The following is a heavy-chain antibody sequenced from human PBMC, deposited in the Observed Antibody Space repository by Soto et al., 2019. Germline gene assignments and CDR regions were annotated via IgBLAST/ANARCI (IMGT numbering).Heavy chain of an antibody. CDR2: IYYSGST. V-gene: IGHV4-30-4*01. J-gene: IGHJ4*02. Sequence: TLSLTCTVSGGSISSGDYYWSWIRQPPGKGLEWIGYIYYSGSTYYNPSLKSRVTISVDTSKNQFSLKLSSVTAADTAVYYCARQKGSSSWYRGFDYWGQGTLVTVSS. CDR3: ARQKGSSSWYRGFDY. D-gene: IGHD6-13*01. CDR1: GGSISSGDYY.